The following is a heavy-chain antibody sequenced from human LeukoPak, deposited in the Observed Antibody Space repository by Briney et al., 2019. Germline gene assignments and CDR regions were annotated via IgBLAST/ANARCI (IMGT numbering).Heavy chain of an antibody. Sequence: PSGTLSLTCAVSGGSISSSNWWSWVRQPPGKGLEWIGEINHSGSTNYNPSLKSRVTISVDTSKNQFSLKLSSVTAADTAVYYCARWGGLWLRATADRGVPFDYWGQGTLVTVSS. CDR3: ARWGGLWLRATADRGVPFDY. V-gene: IGHV4-4*02. D-gene: IGHD5-18*01. CDR2: INHSGST. J-gene: IGHJ4*02. CDR1: GGSISSSNW.